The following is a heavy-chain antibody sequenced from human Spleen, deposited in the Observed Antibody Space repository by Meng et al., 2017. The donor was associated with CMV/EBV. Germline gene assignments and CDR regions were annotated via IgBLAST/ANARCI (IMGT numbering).Heavy chain of an antibody. CDR3: ASARFLEWFDRFDP. Sequence: GGSLRLSCAASGFTFSSYSMNWVRQAPGKGLEWVSSISSSSSYIYYADSVKGRFTISRDNAKNSLYLQMNSLRAEDTAVYYCASARFLEWFDRFDPWGQGTLVTVSS. J-gene: IGHJ5*02. CDR2: ISSSSSYI. D-gene: IGHD3-3*01. CDR1: GFTFSSYS. V-gene: IGHV3-21*04.